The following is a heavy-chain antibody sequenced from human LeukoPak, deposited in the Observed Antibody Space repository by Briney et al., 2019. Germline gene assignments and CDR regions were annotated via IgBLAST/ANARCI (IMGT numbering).Heavy chain of an antibody. Sequence: GGSLRLSCAASGYTFDDHGMHWVRQAPGKGLEWVSGISWSSGIIGYADSVKGRFTISRDNAKNSLYLQMNSLRAEDTAVYAKAAVYSKRWTPFDDWGRGTLVTVSS. CDR1: GYTFDDHG. J-gene: IGHJ4*02. CDR2: ISWSSGII. D-gene: IGHD1-26*01. V-gene: IGHV3-9*01. CDR3: AAVYSKRWTPFDD.